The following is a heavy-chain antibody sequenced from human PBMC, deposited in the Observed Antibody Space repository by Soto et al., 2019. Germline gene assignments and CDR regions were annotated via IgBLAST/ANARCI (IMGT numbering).Heavy chain of an antibody. CDR2: INAGNGNT. CDR3: ARGGWHEDSSDRKDY. CDR1: GYTFTSYA. J-gene: IGHJ4*02. D-gene: IGHD3-22*01. Sequence: QVQLVQSGAEVKKPGASVKVSCKASGYTFTSYAMHWVRQAPGQRLEWMGWINAGNGNTKYSQKFQGRVTITRDTSASTADMELSSMRSEDTAVYYCARGGWHEDSSDRKDYWGQGTLVTVSS. V-gene: IGHV1-3*01.